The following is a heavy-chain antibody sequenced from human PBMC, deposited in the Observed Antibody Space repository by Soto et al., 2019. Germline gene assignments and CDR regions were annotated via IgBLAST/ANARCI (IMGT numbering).Heavy chain of an antibody. V-gene: IGHV3-53*02. D-gene: IGHD1-26*01. Sequence: EVQLVETGGGLIQPGGSLRLSCAASGFTVSSNYMSWVRQAPGKGLEWVSVIYSGGSTYYADSVRGRFTISRDNSKNPLYLQMKSLRAEDTAVYYCARDPTATRHGMDVWGQGTTVTVSS. CDR3: ARDPTATRHGMDV. J-gene: IGHJ6*02. CDR1: GFTVSSNY. CDR2: IYSGGST.